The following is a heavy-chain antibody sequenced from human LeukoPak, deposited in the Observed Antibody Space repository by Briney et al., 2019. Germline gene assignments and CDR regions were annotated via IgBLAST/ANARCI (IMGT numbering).Heavy chain of an antibody. CDR1: GFTFDDYV. CDR2: ITWNSDTI. V-gene: IGHV3-9*01. CDR3: ARDPQGIAAAGTGDY. Sequence: PGRSLRLSCAASGFTFDDYVMHWVRQAPGKGLEWVSCITWNSDTIAYADSGKGRFTISRDNAKNSLYLQMNSLRAEDTAVYYCARDPQGIAAAGTGDYWGQGTLVTVSS. D-gene: IGHD6-13*01. J-gene: IGHJ4*02.